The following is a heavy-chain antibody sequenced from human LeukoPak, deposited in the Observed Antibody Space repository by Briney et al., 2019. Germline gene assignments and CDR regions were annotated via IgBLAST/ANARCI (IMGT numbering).Heavy chain of an antibody. CDR1: GFTFCSYA. V-gene: IGHV3-30*04. Sequence: GGSLRLSCAASGFTFCSYAMHWVRQAPGKGLEWVAVISYDGSNKYYADSVKGRFTISRDNSKNTLYLQMNSLRPDDTAVYYCAREIAVAGTGWFDPWGQGTLVTVSS. CDR3: AREIAVAGTGWFDP. D-gene: IGHD6-19*01. CDR2: ISYDGSNK. J-gene: IGHJ5*02.